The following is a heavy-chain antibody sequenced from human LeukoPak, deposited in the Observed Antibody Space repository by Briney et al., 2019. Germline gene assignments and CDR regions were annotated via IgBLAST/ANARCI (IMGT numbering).Heavy chain of an antibody. D-gene: IGHD2-21*01. Sequence: GGSLRLSYAASGLGLAGSAVHWVRQTSGRGLAWIGWVRSRDKNYATIYGASARGRFTISRDDSRNTASLQMNSLNTEDTAVYYFRHIEYVAPDSWGQGTLVTVSS. V-gene: IGHV3-73*01. CDR3: RHIEYVAPDS. CDR1: GLGLAGSA. J-gene: IGHJ4*02. CDR2: VRSRDKNYAT.